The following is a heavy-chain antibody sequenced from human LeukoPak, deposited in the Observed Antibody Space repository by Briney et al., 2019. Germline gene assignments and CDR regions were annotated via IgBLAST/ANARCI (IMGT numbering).Heavy chain of an antibody. Sequence: ASVKVSCKASGYTFTSYDINWVRQATGQGLEWMGWMNPNSGNTGYAQKFQGRVTMTRNASISTAYMELSSLRSEDTAVYYCARMGGYYDILTGYDYDAFDIWGQGTMVTVSS. CDR3: ARMGGYYDILTGYDYDAFDI. D-gene: IGHD3-9*01. CDR2: MNPNSGNT. V-gene: IGHV1-8*01. J-gene: IGHJ3*02. CDR1: GYTFTSYD.